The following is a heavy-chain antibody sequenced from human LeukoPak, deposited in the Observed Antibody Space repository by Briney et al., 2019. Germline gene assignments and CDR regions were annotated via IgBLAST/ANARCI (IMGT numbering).Heavy chain of an antibody. CDR2: INHSGST. CDR1: GGSFSGYY. V-gene: IGHV4-34*01. D-gene: IGHD1-26*01. Sequence: SETLSLTCAVYGGSFSGYYWSWIRQPPGKGLEWIGEINHSGSTNYNPSLKSRLTISVDTSKNQLFLKLTSVTAADTAFYYCAKQGSVVSHWFDPWGQGTLVTVSS. CDR3: AKQGSVVSHWFDP. J-gene: IGHJ5*02.